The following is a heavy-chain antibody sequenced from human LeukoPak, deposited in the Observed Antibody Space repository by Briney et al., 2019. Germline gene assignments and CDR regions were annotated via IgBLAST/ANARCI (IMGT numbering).Heavy chain of an antibody. D-gene: IGHD6-6*01. CDR3: ARVGYSSSSAFDY. V-gene: IGHV3-23*01. CDR1: GFTFSSYG. Sequence: LRLSCAASGFTFSSYGMSWVRQAPGKGLEWVSAISGSGGSTYYADSVKGRFTISRDNSKNTLYLQMNSLRAEDTAVYYCARVGYSSSSAFDYWGQGTLVTVSS. CDR2: ISGSGGST. J-gene: IGHJ4*02.